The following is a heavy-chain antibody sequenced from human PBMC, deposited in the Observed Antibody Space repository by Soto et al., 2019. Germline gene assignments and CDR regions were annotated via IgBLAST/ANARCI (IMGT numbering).Heavy chain of an antibody. D-gene: IGHD1-26*01. CDR1: GGSLSGYY. CDR3: ARHHVRGRTIAGAAEF. V-gene: IGHV4-34*01. Sequence: ASETLSLTCAVYGGSLSGYYWSWIRQPPGKALEWIGEINHDGNTNYNPSYKSRVAISVDTSKNQLFLSLTSVTAADTAMYFCARHHVRGRTIAGAAEFWGQGTLVTVSS. J-gene: IGHJ4*02. CDR2: INHDGNT.